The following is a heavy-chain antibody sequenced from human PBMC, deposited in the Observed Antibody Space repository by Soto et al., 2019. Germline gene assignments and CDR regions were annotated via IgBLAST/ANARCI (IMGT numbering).Heavy chain of an antibody. CDR2: IHHSGST. Sequence: LRRTLSLTCAVSGASISSEQSWSWVRQPPGKGLEWIGEIHHSGSTNNNPSLKSRVTMSVDKSKNQFSLMLSSVTAADTAVYYCARASPVVTDVWGQGTTVTVSS. CDR3: ARASPVVTDV. J-gene: IGHJ6*02. CDR1: GASISSEQS. D-gene: IGHD5-18*01. V-gene: IGHV4-4*03.